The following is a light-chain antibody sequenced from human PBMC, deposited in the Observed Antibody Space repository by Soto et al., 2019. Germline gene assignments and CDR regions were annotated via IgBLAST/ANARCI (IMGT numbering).Light chain of an antibody. CDR1: QSINKN. Sequence: EIVMTQSQATLSVSPGGSATLSCRASQSINKNFACYQQRPGQAPSLLIYGDSTKATGIPARFSGRGSGTDFPLTNSSLQSEDVAVYYCQQYNDWAPFTFGRGTKMDIK. V-gene: IGKV3-15*01. CDR3: QQYNDWAPFT. CDR2: GDS. J-gene: IGKJ3*01.